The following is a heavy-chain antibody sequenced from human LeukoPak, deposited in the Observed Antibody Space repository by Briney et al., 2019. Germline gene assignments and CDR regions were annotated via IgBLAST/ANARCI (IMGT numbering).Heavy chain of an antibody. J-gene: IGHJ4*02. V-gene: IGHV1-2*02. Sequence: ASVKVSCKASGYTFTGYYMHWVRQAPGQGLEWMGWINPNSGGANYAQEFQGRVTMTRDTSISTAYMEVSRLRSDDTAVYYCATHRSSWYFDYWGQGTLVTVSS. CDR2: INPNSGGA. CDR3: ATHRSSWYFDY. D-gene: IGHD6-13*01. CDR1: GYTFTGYY.